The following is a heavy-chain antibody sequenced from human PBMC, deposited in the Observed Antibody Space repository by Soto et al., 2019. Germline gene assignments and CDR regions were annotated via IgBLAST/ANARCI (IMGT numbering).Heavy chain of an antibody. CDR1: GYSFTSYW. CDR3: ARTAGTTFSYYGMDV. CDR2: IYPGDSDT. J-gene: IGHJ6*02. Sequence: PGESLKISCKGSGYSFTSYWIGWVRQMPGKGLEWMGIIYPGDSDTRYSPSFQGQVTISADKSNSTAYLQWSSLKASDTAMYYCARTAGTTFSYYGMDVWGQGTTVTVSS. V-gene: IGHV5-51*01. D-gene: IGHD1-7*01.